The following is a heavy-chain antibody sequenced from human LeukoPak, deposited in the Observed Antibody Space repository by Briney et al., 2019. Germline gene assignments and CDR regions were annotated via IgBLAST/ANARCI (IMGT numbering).Heavy chain of an antibody. CDR1: GFNFRNYG. J-gene: IGHJ4*02. CDR3: ANGDCRGGRCSSGAY. V-gene: IGHV3-30*02. D-gene: IGHD2-15*01. Sequence: GGSLGLSCAASGFNFRNYGMHWVRQAPSKGLEWVAYTRDDGSKNWYGDSVKGRFTISRDNSKSTLYLQMNSLRGEDTAVYYCANGDCRGGRCSSGAYWGQGTLVTVSS. CDR2: TRDDGSKN.